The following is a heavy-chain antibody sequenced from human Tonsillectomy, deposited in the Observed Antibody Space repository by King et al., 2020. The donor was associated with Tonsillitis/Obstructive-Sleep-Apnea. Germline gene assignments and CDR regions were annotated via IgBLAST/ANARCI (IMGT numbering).Heavy chain of an antibody. D-gene: IGHD3-10*01. V-gene: IGHV6-1*01. Sequence: NWIRRSPSRGLEWLGRTYYRSKWYNDYAVSVKRRLTINPDTSKNQFSLQLNSVTPEDTAVYYCARAPYNYGSGSYYPYFVYWGQGSLVTVSS. CDR3: ARAPYNYGSGSYYPYFVY. J-gene: IGHJ4*02. CDR2: TYYRSKWYN.